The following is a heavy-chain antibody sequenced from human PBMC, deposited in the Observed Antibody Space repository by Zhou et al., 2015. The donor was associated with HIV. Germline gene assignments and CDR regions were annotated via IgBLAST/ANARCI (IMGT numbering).Heavy chain of an antibody. J-gene: IGHJ6*03. D-gene: IGHD3-16*02. V-gene: IGHV1-69*01. CDR1: GGTFSSYA. CDR3: ARIPMITFGGVIVNGGRDRTNYYMDV. Sequence: QVQLVQSGAEVKKPGSSVKVSCKASGGTFSSYAISWVRQAPGQGLEWMGGIIPIFGTANYAQKFQGRVTITADESTSTAYMELSSLRSEDTAVYYCARIPMITFGGVIVNGGRDRTNYYMDVWGKGTTVTGLL. CDR2: IIPIFGTA.